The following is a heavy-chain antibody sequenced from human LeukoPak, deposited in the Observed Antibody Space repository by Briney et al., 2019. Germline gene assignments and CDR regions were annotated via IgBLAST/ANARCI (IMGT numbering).Heavy chain of an antibody. Sequence: SETLSLTCTVSGGSISSHYWSWFRQTPGERPEWIAFIYYSGTTNYNPSLKGRVTISIDSSKNQFSLKLSSVTAADTAIYYCARGTGFYDSSGHYYWGYFDTWGQGTLVPVSS. D-gene: IGHD3-22*01. CDR2: IYYSGTT. J-gene: IGHJ4*02. CDR1: GGSISSHY. CDR3: ARGTGFYDSSGHYYWGYFDT. V-gene: IGHV4-59*11.